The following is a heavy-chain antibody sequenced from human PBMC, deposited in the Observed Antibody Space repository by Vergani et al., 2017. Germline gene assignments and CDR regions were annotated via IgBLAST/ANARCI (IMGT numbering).Heavy chain of an antibody. D-gene: IGHD1-26*01. CDR3: AADLGVWVGATTSGFDY. CDR2: IVVGSGNT. J-gene: IGHJ4*02. CDR1: GFTFTSSA. Sequence: QMQLVQSGPEVKKPGTSVTVSCKASGFTFTSSAMQWVRQARGQRLEWIGWIVVGSGNTNYAQKFQERVTITRDMSTSTAYMELSSLRSEDTAVYYCAADLGVWVGATTSGFDYWGQGTLVTVSS. V-gene: IGHV1-58*02.